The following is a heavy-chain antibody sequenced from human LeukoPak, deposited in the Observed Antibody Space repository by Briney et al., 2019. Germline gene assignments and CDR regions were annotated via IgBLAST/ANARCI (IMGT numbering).Heavy chain of an antibody. D-gene: IGHD2-8*01. CDR1: GFTFGDYY. Sequence: GGSLRLSCAASGFTFGDYYMSWFRQTPGKGLEWLSYISASGSSISYADSVKGRFTISRDNAKNSHFLQMNSLRVEDTAFYYCARGFRNGPFDCWGQGTLVTVSS. CDR3: ARGFRNGPFDC. CDR2: ISASGSSI. V-gene: IGHV3-11*01. J-gene: IGHJ4*02.